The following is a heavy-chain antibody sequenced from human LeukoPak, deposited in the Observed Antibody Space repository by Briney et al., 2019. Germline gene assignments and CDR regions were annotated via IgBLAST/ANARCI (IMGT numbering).Heavy chain of an antibody. V-gene: IGHV3-23*01. CDR3: AKSLRWNGAFDI. J-gene: IGHJ3*02. CDR2: ISGSGGST. D-gene: IGHD1-1*01. Sequence: GGSLRLSCAASGFTFSSYAMSWVRQAPGKGLEWVSAISGSGGSTYYADSVKGRFTISRGNSKNTLYLQMNSLRAEDTAVYYCAKSLRWNGAFDIWGQGTMVTVSS. CDR1: GFTFSSYA.